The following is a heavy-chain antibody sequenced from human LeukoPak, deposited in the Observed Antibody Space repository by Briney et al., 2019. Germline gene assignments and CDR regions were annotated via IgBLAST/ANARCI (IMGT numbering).Heavy chain of an antibody. V-gene: IGHV4-59*08. CDR3: ARHGVYYDILTGYYPMGYFDY. Sequence: SETLSLICTVSGGSISSYYWSWIRQPPGKGLEWIGYIYYSGSTNYNPSLKSRVTISVDTSKNQFSLKLSSVTAADAAVYYCARHGVYYDILTGYYPMGYFDYWGQGTLVTVSS. CDR2: IYYSGST. CDR1: GGSISSYY. D-gene: IGHD3-9*01. J-gene: IGHJ4*02.